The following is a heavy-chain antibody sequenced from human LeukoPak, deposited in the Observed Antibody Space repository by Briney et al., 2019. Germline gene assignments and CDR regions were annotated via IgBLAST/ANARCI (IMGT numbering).Heavy chain of an antibody. V-gene: IGHV3-48*04. J-gene: IGHJ4*02. CDR3: ARSHYVSSGYYAY. CDR1: GFTFSTYS. CDR2: ITGSSGTI. Sequence: GGSVRLSCAASGFTFSTYSMNWVRQAPGGGREWLSFITGSSGTIYYADSVKGRFTISSDNAKNSLYLQMNTLRVEDTAVYYCARSHYVSSGYYAYWGQGTLVTVSP. D-gene: IGHD3-22*01.